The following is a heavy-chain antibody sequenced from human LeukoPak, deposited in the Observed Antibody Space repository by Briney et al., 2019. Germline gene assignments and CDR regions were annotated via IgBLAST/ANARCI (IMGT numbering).Heavy chain of an antibody. CDR3: ARPEGLYYYGMDV. Sequence: ASVKVSCKASGYTFTSYGISWVRQAPGQGLEWMGWISAYNGNTNYAQKLQGRVTMTTDTSTSTAYMELRSLRSEDTAVYYCARPEGLYYYGMDVWGQGTTVTVSS. J-gene: IGHJ6*02. CDR2: ISAYNGNT. V-gene: IGHV1-18*01. CDR1: GYTFTSYG.